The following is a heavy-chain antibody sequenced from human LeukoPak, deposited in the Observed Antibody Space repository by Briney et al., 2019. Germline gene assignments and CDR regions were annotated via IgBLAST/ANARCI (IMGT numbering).Heavy chain of an antibody. CDR3: ARDVGGIAARPWRAYFDY. J-gene: IGHJ4*02. D-gene: IGHD6-6*01. Sequence: ASVKVSCKASGYTFTNYGISWVRQAPGQGLEWMGWISAYNGNTNYAQKLQGRVTMTTDTSTSTAYMELRSLRSDDTAVYYCARDVGGIAARPWRAYFDYWGQGTLVTVSS. V-gene: IGHV1-18*01. CDR1: GYTFTNYG. CDR2: ISAYNGNT.